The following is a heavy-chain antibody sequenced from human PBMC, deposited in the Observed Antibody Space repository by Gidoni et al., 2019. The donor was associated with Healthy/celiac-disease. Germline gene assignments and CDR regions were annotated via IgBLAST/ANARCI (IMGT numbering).Heavy chain of an antibody. CDR2: IYYSGST. CDR1: GGSISSYY. Sequence: QVQLQESGPGLVKPSETLSLICTVSGGSISSYYWSWIRQPTGKGLEWIWYIYYSGSTNYNPSLKSRVTISVGTSKNQFSLKLSSVTAADTAVYYCARDRGQWLVRGYFDYWGQGTLVTVSS. J-gene: IGHJ4*02. CDR3: ARDRGQWLVRGYFDY. V-gene: IGHV4-59*01. D-gene: IGHD6-19*01.